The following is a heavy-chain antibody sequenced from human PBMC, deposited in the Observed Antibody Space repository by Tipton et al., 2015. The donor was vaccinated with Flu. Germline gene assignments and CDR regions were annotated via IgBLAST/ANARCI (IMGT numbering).Heavy chain of an antibody. CDR1: SASISSGTYY. Sequence: TLSLTCTVSSASISSGTYYWSWIRQPAGNGLEWIGRIYISGSANYNPSLRSRVTISVDTSKNQFSLNLNSVTAADTAVYYCARRGEVWGQGTRVTVSS. V-gene: IGHV4-61*02. J-gene: IGHJ3*01. CDR3: ARRGEV. CDR2: IYISGSA. D-gene: IGHD3-10*01.